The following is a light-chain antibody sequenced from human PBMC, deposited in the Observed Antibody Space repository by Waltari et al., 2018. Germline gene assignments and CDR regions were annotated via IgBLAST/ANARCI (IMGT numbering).Light chain of an antibody. Sequence: QSALTQPASVSGSPGQSITIPCTGTSRAVGSYNLVPWYQQHPGKAPKLMIYEGSKRPSGVSNRFSGSKSGNTASLTISGLQAEDEADYYCCSYAGSSTFYVFGTGTKVTVL. CDR3: CSYAGSSTFYV. CDR1: SRAVGSYNL. J-gene: IGLJ1*01. V-gene: IGLV2-23*01. CDR2: EGS.